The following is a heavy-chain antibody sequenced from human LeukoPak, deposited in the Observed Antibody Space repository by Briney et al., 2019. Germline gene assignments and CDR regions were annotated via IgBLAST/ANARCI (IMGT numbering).Heavy chain of an antibody. CDR2: ISWNSGSI. D-gene: IGHD3-10*01. Sequence: GGSLRLSCAASGFTFDDYAMHWVRQAPGKGLEWVSGISWNSGSIGYADSVKGRFTISRDNAKNSLYLQMNSLRAEDTAVYYCAKDRTFGELLQGDFDYWGQGTLVTVSS. J-gene: IGHJ4*02. CDR3: AKDRTFGELLQGDFDY. V-gene: IGHV3-9*01. CDR1: GFTFDDYA.